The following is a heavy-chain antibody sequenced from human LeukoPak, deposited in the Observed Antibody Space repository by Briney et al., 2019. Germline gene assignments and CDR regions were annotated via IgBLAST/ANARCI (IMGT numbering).Heavy chain of an antibody. CDR1: GFTVSSNY. Sequence: PGGSLRLSCAASGFTVSSNYMSWVRQAPGKGLEWVSVIYSGGSTYYADSVKGRFTISRDNSKNTLYLQMNSLRAEDTAVYYYARDAVTLNYYYGMDVWGQGTTVTVSS. CDR3: ARDAVTLNYYYGMDV. CDR2: IYSGGST. J-gene: IGHJ6*02. D-gene: IGHD4-11*01. V-gene: IGHV3-53*01.